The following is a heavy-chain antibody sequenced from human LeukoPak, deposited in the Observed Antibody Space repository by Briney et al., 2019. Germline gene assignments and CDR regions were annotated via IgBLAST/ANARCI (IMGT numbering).Heavy chain of an antibody. CDR1: GFTFSSYG. CDR3: AKARQRRGYCSSTSCQRGGIFDY. D-gene: IGHD2-2*01. J-gene: IGHJ4*02. CDR2: ISGSGGST. V-gene: IGHV3-23*01. Sequence: GGSLRLSCAASGFTFSSYGMSWVRQAPGKGLEWVSAISGSGGSTYYADSVKGRFTISRDNSKNTLYLQMNSLRAEDTAVYYCAKARQRRGYCSSTSCQRGGIFDYWGQGTLVTVSS.